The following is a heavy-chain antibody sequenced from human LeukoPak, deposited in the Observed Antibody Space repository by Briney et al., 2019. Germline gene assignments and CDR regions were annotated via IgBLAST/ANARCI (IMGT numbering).Heavy chain of an antibody. J-gene: IGHJ4*02. CDR1: GGSISSGDYY. Sequence: SQTLSLTCTVSGGSISSGDYYWSWIRQPPGKGLEWIGYIYYSGSTYYNPSLKSRLTISVDTSKNQFSLKLGSVTAADTAVYYCARSAYYYVHFDYWGQGTLVTVSS. V-gene: IGHV4-30-4*01. D-gene: IGHD3-22*01. CDR3: ARSAYYYVHFDY. CDR2: IYYSGST.